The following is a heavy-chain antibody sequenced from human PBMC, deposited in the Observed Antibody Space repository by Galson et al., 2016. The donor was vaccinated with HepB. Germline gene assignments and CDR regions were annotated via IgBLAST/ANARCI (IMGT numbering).Heavy chain of an antibody. Sequence: CAISGDSVSTDSATWNWIRQSPSRGLEWLGRTYYRAKWYKTYAVSAKSRITINPDTSTNQIFLQLNSVTPEDSAIYYCARATANWDGGGDNWFDPWGQGTLVTVSS. D-gene: IGHD7-27*01. CDR2: TYYRAKWYK. CDR3: ARATANWDGGGDNWFDP. J-gene: IGHJ5*02. V-gene: IGHV6-1*01. CDR1: GDSVSTDSAT.